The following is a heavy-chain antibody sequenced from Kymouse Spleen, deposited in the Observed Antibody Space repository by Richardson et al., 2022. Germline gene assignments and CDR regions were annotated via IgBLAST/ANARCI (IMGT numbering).Heavy chain of an antibody. V-gene: IGHV3-15*01. CDR1: GFTFSNAW. CDR2: IKSKTDGGTT. Sequence: EVQLVESGGGLVKPGGSLRLSCAASGFTFSNAWMSWVRQAPGKGLEWVGRIKSKTDGGTTDYAAPVKGRFTISRDDSKNTLYLQMNSLKTEDTAVYYCTTLYGSGSYYRFDYWGQGTLVTVSS. CDR3: TTLYGSGSYYRFDY. D-gene: IGHD3-10*01. J-gene: IGHJ4*02.